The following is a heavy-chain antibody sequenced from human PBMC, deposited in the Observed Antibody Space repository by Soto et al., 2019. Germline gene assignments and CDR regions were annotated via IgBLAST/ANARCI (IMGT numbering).Heavy chain of an antibody. D-gene: IGHD5-12*01. J-gene: IGHJ4*02. CDR1: GFTFSSYS. CDR2: ISSSSSTI. V-gene: IGHV3-48*02. Sequence: EVQLVESGGGLVQPGGSLRLSCAASGFTFSSYSMNWVRQAPGKGLEWVSYISSSSSTIYYADSVKGRFTISRDNAKNSLYLQMNSLRDEDTAVYYCARDDRDGYNFGNFDYWGQGTLVTVSS. CDR3: ARDDRDGYNFGNFDY.